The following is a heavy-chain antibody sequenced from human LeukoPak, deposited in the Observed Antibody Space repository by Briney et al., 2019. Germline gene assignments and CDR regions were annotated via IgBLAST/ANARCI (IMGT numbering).Heavy chain of an antibody. V-gene: IGHV3-21*01. CDR2: ISSSSSYI. CDR1: GFTFSSYS. D-gene: IGHD6-13*01. J-gene: IGHJ6*03. Sequence: GGSLRLSCAASGFTFSSYSMNWVRQAPGKGLEWVSSISSSSSYIYYADSVKGRFTISRDNAKNSLYLQMNSLRAEDTAVYYCAKVLVEDSSSWYYYYYYMDVWGKGITVTVSS. CDR3: AKVLVEDSSSWYYYYYYMDV.